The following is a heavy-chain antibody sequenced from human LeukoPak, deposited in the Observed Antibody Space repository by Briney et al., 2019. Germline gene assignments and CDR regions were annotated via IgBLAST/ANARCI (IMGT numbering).Heavy chain of an antibody. J-gene: IGHJ4*02. D-gene: IGHD3-16*02. Sequence: GGSLRLSCAASGFTFSSYWMSWVRQAPGKGLEWVANIKLDGSEKYYVDSVKGRFTISRDNAKKSLYLQMNSLRDEDTAVYYCARDFFAFGGVIALLDYWGQGTLVTVSS. CDR1: GFTFSSYW. CDR3: ARDFFAFGGVIALLDY. V-gene: IGHV3-7*01. CDR2: IKLDGSEK.